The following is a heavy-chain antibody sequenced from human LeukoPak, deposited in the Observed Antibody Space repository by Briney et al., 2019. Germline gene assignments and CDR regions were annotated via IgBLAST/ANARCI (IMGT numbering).Heavy chain of an antibody. CDR1: GGSISSHY. CDR2: IYYSGST. Sequence: SETLSLTCTVSGGSISSHYWSWIRQPPGKGLEWIGYIYYSGSTNYNPSLKSRVTISVDTSKNQFSLKLSSVTAADTAVYYCARGSGRDGYNYFDYSGQGTLVTVSS. D-gene: IGHD5-24*01. V-gene: IGHV4-59*11. J-gene: IGHJ4*02. CDR3: ARGSGRDGYNYFDY.